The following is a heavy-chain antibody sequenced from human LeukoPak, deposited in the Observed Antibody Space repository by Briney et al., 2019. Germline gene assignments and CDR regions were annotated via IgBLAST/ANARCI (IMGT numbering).Heavy chain of an antibody. CDR1: GFTFSSYA. J-gene: IGHJ4*02. D-gene: IGHD6-19*01. CDR2: ISYDGSNK. V-gene: IGHV3-30*04. Sequence: GRSLRLSCAASGFTFSSYAMHWVRQAPGKGLEWVAVISYDGSNKYYADSVRGRFTISRDNSKNTLYLQMNSLRAEDTAVYYCAMGAVAGLFDYWGQGTLVTVSS. CDR3: AMGAVAGLFDY.